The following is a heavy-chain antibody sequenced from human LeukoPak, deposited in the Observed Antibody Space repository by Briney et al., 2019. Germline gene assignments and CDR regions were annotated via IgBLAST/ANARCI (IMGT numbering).Heavy chain of an antibody. D-gene: IGHD3-3*01. V-gene: IGHV3-23*01. Sequence: GRSLRLSCAASGFSFSTSVMSWVRQAPGRGLEWVSAISGPGDNTYYADSVKGRFTISRDNSKNTLYLQMNSLRAEDTAVYYCAKLVSGYPNWFDPWGQGTLVTVSS. J-gene: IGHJ5*02. CDR2: ISGPGDNT. CDR1: GFSFSTSV. CDR3: AKLVSGYPNWFDP.